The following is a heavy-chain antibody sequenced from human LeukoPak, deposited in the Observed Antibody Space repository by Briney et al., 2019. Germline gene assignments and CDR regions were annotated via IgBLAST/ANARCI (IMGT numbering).Heavy chain of an antibody. CDR3: ASGTTVTNFAY. J-gene: IGHJ4*02. V-gene: IGHV4-61*01. CDR1: GYSINSGYY. D-gene: IGHD4-17*01. Sequence: PSETLPLTCTVSGYSINSGYYWGWIRQPPGKGLEWIGYIYYSGSTNYNPSLKSRVTISVDTSKNQFSLKLSSVTAADTAVYYCASGTTVTNFAYWGQGTLVTVSS. CDR2: IYYSGST.